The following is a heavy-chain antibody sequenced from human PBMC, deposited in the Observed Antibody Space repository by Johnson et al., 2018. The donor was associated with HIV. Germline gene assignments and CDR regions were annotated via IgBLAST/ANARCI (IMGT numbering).Heavy chain of an antibody. Sequence: QVQLVESGGGLVKPGGSLRLSCAASGFTFRDYYMSWIRQAPGKGLEWVSYISTSGTTIYYADSVKGRFSISRDNSKNTLYLQMNSLRAEDTAVYYCAKVGATVITPRGEAFDIWGQGTMVTVSS. CDR3: AKVGATVITPRGEAFDI. CDR2: ISTSGTTI. V-gene: IGHV3-11*04. J-gene: IGHJ3*02. D-gene: IGHD4-23*01. CDR1: GFTFRDYY.